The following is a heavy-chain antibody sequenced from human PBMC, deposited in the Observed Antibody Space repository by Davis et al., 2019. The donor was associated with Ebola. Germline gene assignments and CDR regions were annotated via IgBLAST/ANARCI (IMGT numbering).Heavy chain of an antibody. J-gene: IGHJ4*02. V-gene: IGHV4-39*01. CDR3: ARRPLTDSAHYRFDY. CDR1: GDSVTSTRYY. CDR2: FYYRGST. D-gene: IGHD3-10*01. Sequence: SETLSLTCSVSGDSVTSTRYYWGWLRQSPGRGLEWIRSFYYRGSTYYSPSLKSRATISADASNNPFSLNLTSVTAADTAVYYCARRPLTDSAHYRFDYWGQGSLVAVSS.